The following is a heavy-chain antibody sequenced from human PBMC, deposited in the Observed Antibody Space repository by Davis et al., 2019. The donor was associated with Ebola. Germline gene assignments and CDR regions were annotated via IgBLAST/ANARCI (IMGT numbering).Heavy chain of an antibody. J-gene: IGHJ5*02. V-gene: IGHV4-39*01. Sequence: MPSETLSLTCTVPGGSIISSSSYWGWIRQPPRKGLEWIGSIYYSGITYYNLSLKSRVTISVDTSKNQFSLKLRSVTAADTAVYYCARQGWSGYSLRHWLDPWGRGTLVTVSS. CDR1: GGSIISSSSY. CDR3: ARQGWSGYSLRHWLDP. D-gene: IGHD3-3*01. CDR2: IYYSGIT.